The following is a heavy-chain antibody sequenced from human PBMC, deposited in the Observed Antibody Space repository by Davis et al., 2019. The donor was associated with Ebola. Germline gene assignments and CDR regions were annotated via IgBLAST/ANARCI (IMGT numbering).Heavy chain of an antibody. D-gene: IGHD3-10*01. CDR3: ASPNVQSSGSRDGFDP. CDR2: IYYSGST. CDR1: GGSISSYY. J-gene: IGHJ5*02. V-gene: IGHV4-59*01. Sequence: PSETLSLTCTVSGGSISSYYWSWIRQPPGKGLEWIGYIYYSGSTNYNPSLKSRVTISVDTSKNQFSLKLSSVTAADTAVYYCASPNVQSSGSRDGFDPWGQGTLVTVSS.